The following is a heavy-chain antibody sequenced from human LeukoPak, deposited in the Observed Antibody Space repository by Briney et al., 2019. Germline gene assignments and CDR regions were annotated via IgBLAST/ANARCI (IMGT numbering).Heavy chain of an antibody. J-gene: IGHJ4*02. Sequence: SETLSLTCAVYGGSFSGYYWSWIRQPPGKGVEWIGEINHSGSTNYNPSLKSRVTISVDTSKNQFPLKLSSVTAADTAVYYCARDVMVRNYYFDYWGQGTLVTVSS. V-gene: IGHV4-34*01. D-gene: IGHD3-10*01. CDR2: INHSGST. CDR3: ARDVMVRNYYFDY. CDR1: GGSFSGYY.